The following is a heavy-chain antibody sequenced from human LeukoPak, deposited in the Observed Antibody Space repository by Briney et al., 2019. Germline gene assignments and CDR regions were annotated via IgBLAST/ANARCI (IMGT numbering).Heavy chain of an antibody. D-gene: IGHD1-26*01. CDR2: ISWDGGST. Sequence: PGGSLRLSCAASGFTFDDYAMHWVRQAPGKGLEWVSLISWDGGSTYYADSVKGRFTISRDNSKNSLYLQMNSLRAEDTALYYCAKGPGGSYYHYYYMDVWGKGPRSPSP. CDR3: AKGPGGSYYHYYYMDV. J-gene: IGHJ6*03. V-gene: IGHV3-43D*03. CDR1: GFTFDDYA.